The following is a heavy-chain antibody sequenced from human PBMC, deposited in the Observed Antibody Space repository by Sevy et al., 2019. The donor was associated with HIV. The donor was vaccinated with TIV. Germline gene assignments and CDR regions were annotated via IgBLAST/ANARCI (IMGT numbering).Heavy chain of an antibody. V-gene: IGHV1-69*13. CDR1: GGTFSIYA. Sequence: ASVKVSCRASGGTFSIYASTWVRQSPGQGLEWMGGIIPMFGTTNYAQTFQGRVTITADESTNTAYMELSSLRSEDTAVYYCAREDSSGLNWFDPWGQGTLVTVSS. CDR3: AREDSSGLNWFDP. J-gene: IGHJ5*02. CDR2: IIPMFGTT. D-gene: IGHD3-22*01.